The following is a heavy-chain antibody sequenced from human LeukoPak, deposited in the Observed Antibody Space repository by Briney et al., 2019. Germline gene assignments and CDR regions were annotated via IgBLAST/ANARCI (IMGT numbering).Heavy chain of an antibody. D-gene: IGHD3-22*01. J-gene: IGHJ4*02. CDR1: GFTFTSYW. V-gene: IGHV3-7*01. CDR3: ARDYYDSRGYYYVGS. Sequence: GGSLRLSCAGSGFTFTSYWMSWVRQAPGKGLEWVATIKQDGSEKYYVDSVKGRFTISRDNANNPLYLQMNSLRAEDTAVYYCARDYYDSRGYYYVGSWGQGTLVTVSS. CDR2: IKQDGSEK.